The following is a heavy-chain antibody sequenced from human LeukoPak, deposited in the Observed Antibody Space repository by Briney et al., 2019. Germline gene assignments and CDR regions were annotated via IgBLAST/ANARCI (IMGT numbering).Heavy chain of an antibody. V-gene: IGHV3-21*01. Sequence: NAGGSLRLSCAASGFTFSSYTMNWVRQAPGKGLEWVSSISSSSNYIYYADSVKGRFTISRDNARNSLYLQMNSLRAEDTAVYYCARGRSSFDYWGQGTLVTVSS. CDR2: ISSSSNYI. J-gene: IGHJ4*02. CDR3: ARGRSSFDY. CDR1: GFTFSSYT. D-gene: IGHD6-13*01.